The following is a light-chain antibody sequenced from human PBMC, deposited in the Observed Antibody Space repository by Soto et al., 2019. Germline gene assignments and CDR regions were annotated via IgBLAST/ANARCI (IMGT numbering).Light chain of an antibody. V-gene: IGKV1-39*01. CDR3: QQSFSTPT. Sequence: SQMTQSPSSLSASVGDRVTITCRASQIISTYLNWYQQRAGLAPRLLIYAASSLQSGVPPRFSGSGSGTDFTLTISSLQTDDFSTYYCQQSFSTPTFGQGTRLEIK. CDR1: QIISTY. CDR2: AAS. J-gene: IGKJ5*01.